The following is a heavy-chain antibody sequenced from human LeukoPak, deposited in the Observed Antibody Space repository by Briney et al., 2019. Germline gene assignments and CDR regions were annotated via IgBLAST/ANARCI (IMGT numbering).Heavy chain of an antibody. CDR3: AKDEGYSSGWYLRPYFDY. CDR1: GFTFSSYA. CDR2: ISGSGGST. Sequence: GGSLRLSCAASGFTFSSYAMSWVRQAPGKGLEWVSAISGSGGSTYYADSVKGRFTISRDNSKNTLYLQMNSLRAEDTAVYYCAKDEGYSSGWYLRPYFDYWGQGTLVTVSS. D-gene: IGHD6-19*01. V-gene: IGHV3-23*01. J-gene: IGHJ4*02.